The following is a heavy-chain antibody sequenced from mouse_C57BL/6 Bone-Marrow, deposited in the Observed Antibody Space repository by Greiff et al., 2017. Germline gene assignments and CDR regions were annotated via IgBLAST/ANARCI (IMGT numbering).Heavy chain of an antibody. V-gene: IGHV5-6*01. Sequence: EVMLVESGGDLVKPGGSLKLSCAASGFTFSSYGMSWVRQTPDKRLEWVATISSGGSYTYYPDSVKGRFTISRDNAKNTLYLQMSSLKSEDTAFPGIFYAMDYWGQGTSVTVSS. CDR2: ISSGGSYT. J-gene: IGHJ4*01. CDR3: FYAMDY. CDR1: GFTFSSYG.